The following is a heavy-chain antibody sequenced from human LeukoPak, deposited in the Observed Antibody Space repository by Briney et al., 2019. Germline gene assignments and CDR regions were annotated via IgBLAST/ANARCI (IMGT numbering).Heavy chain of an antibody. CDR2: IDHSGST. Sequence: SETLSLTCAVYGGSSGGNYWSWARQPPGKGLEWIGEIDHSGSTNYNPSLKSRVTLSVDTSKNQFSLKLRSVSAADTAVYYCARDTPNRMDVWGQGTTVTVSS. J-gene: IGHJ6*02. CDR1: GGSSGGNY. CDR3: ARDTPNRMDV. V-gene: IGHV4-34*01.